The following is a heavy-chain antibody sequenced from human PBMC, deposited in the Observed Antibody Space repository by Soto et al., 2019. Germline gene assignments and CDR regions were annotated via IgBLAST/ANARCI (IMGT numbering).Heavy chain of an antibody. V-gene: IGHV1-3*01. J-gene: IGHJ4*02. CDR3: XXGXGGPDGPGDY. CDR1: GYTFTSYA. CDR2: INAGNGNT. Sequence: QVQLVQSGAEVKKPGASVKVSCKASGYTFTSYAMHWVRQAPGQRLEWMGWINAGNGNTKYSQKFQGRVTITRDTPXXXAXXXXXXXXXXXXXVYXXXXGXGGPDGPGDYWGQGTLVTVSS. D-gene: IGHD2-8*01.